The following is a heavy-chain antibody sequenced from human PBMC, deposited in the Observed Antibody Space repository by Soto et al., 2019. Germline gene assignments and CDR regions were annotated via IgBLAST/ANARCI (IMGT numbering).Heavy chain of an antibody. CDR1: GFTFTSSA. CDR2: IVVGSGNT. J-gene: IGHJ5*01. V-gene: IGHV1-58*01. Sequence: SVKVYCKASGFTFTSSAVQWVRQARGQRLEWIGWIVVGSGNTNYAQKFQERVTITRDMSTSTAYMELSSLRSEDTAVYYCAAEFEMAGYPDRGYNWFASWGQGTLVTVSS. CDR3: AAEFEMAGYPDRGYNWFAS. D-gene: IGHD6-19*01.